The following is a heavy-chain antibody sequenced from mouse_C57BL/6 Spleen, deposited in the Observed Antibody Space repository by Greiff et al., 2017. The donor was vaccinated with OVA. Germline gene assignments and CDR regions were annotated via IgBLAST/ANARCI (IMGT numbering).Heavy chain of an antibody. J-gene: IGHJ2*01. D-gene: IGHD2-5*01. CDR3: ARWDSNFFDY. V-gene: IGHV1-59*01. Sequence: VQLQQPGAELVRPGTSVKLSCKASGYTSTSYWMHWVKQRPGQGLEWIGVIDPSDSYTNYNQKFKGKATLTVDTSSSTAYMQLSSLTSEDSAVYYCARWDSNFFDYWGQGTTLTVSS. CDR2: IDPSDSYT. CDR1: GYTSTSYW.